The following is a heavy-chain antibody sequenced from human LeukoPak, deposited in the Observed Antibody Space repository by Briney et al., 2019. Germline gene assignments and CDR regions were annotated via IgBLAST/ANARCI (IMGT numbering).Heavy chain of an antibody. D-gene: IGHD5-24*01. CDR3: AKENGDGYNYYFDY. J-gene: IGHJ4*02. CDR1: GFTFSSYG. CDR2: ISYDGSNK. V-gene: IGHV3-30*18. Sequence: PGGSLRLSCAASGFTFSSYGMHWVPQPPGKGLEWVAVISYDGSNKYYADSVKGRFTISRDNSKNTLYLQMNSLRAEDTAVYYCAKENGDGYNYYFDYWGQGTLVTVSS.